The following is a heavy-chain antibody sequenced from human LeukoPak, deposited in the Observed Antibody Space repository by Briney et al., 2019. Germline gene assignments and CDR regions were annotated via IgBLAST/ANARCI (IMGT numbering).Heavy chain of an antibody. D-gene: IGHD3-22*01. V-gene: IGHV4-34*01. J-gene: IGHJ4*02. CDR1: GFTFSSYW. CDR2: INHSGST. Sequence: PGGSLRLSCAASGFTFSSYWMNWVRQPPGKGLEWIGEINHSGSTNYNPSLKSRVTISVDTSKNQFSLKLSSVTAADTAVYYCARRRGYYDSSGYYFRLDFDYWGQGTLVTVSS. CDR3: ARRRGYYDSSGYYFRLDFDY.